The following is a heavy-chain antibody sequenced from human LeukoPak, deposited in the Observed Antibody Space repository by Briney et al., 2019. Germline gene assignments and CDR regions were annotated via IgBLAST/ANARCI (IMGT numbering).Heavy chain of an antibody. CDR2: ISYGGSNK. D-gene: IGHD6-19*01. CDR3: ARGQWLVSDYFDY. V-gene: IGHV3-30*04. CDR1: GFTFSSYA. J-gene: IGHJ4*02. Sequence: PGGSLRLSCAASGFTFSSYAMHWVRQAPGKGLEWVAVISYGGSNKYYADSVKGRFTISRDNSKNTLYLQMNSLRAEDTAVYYCARGQWLVSDYFDYWGQGTLVTVSS.